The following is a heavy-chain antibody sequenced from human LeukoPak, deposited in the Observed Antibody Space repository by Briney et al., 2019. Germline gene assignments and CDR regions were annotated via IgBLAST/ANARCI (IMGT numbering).Heavy chain of an antibody. D-gene: IGHD2-2*01. CDR2: INPSGGST. J-gene: IGHJ3*02. CDR3: ARGRDIVVVPAATGVGDAFDI. V-gene: IGHV1-46*01. Sequence: ASVKVSCKASGYTFTSYYMHWVRQAPGQGLEWMGIINPSGGSTSYAQKFQGRVTITTDESTSTAYMELSSLRSEDTAVYYCARGRDIVVVPAATGVGDAFDIWGQGTMVTVSS. CDR1: GYTFTSYY.